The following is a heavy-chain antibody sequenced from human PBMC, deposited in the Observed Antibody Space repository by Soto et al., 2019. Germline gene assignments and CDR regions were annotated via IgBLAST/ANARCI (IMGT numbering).Heavy chain of an antibody. Sequence: ASVKVSCKASGYIFTGYYMHWVRQAPGQGLEWMGWINPNSGGTNYAQKFQGWVTMTRDTSISTAYMELSRLRSDDTAVYYCARIGRFGGVIGWFDPWGQGTLVTVSX. CDR1: GYIFTGYY. V-gene: IGHV1-2*04. CDR3: ARIGRFGGVIGWFDP. CDR2: INPNSGGT. J-gene: IGHJ5*02. D-gene: IGHD3-3*01.